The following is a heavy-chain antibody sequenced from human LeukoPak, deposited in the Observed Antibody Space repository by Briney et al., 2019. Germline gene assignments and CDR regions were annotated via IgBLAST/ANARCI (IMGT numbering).Heavy chain of an antibody. CDR1: GGSISSYY. CDR2: INHSGST. D-gene: IGHD3-22*01. V-gene: IGHV4-34*01. J-gene: IGHJ3*02. Sequence: SETLSLTCTVSGGSISSYYWSWIRQPPGKGLEWIGEINHSGSTNYNPSLKSRVTISVDTSKNQFSLKLSSVTAADTAVYYCARGYYDSPGAFDIWGQGTMVTVSS. CDR3: ARGYYDSPGAFDI.